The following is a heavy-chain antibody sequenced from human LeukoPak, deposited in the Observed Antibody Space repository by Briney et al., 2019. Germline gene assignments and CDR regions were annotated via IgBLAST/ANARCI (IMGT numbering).Heavy chain of an antibody. V-gene: IGHV1-69*06. D-gene: IGHD5-18*01. J-gene: IGHJ4*02. Sequence: GASVKVSCKASGGTFSSYAISWVRQAPGQGLEWMGGIIPIFGTANYAQKFQGRVTITADKSTSTAYMELSSLRSEDTAVYYCAREGDNVDTAMDSPFDYWGQGTLVTVSS. CDR3: AREGDNVDTAMDSPFDY. CDR1: GGTFSSYA. CDR2: IIPIFGTA.